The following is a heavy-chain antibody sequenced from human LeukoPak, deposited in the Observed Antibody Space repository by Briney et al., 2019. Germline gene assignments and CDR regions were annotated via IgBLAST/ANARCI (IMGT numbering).Heavy chain of an antibody. CDR1: GFTFSSYA. J-gene: IGHJ4*02. V-gene: IGHV3-49*04. CDR3: ARAAEYGLHRLIPFNH. D-gene: IGHD6-25*01. Sequence: PGGSLRLSCAASGFTFSSYAMSWVRQAPGKGLEWVGFIRSKPYSGATQYAASVKGRFIISGDDSKSIAYLQMNSLKTEDTAVYYCARAAEYGLHRLIPFNHWGQGTLVIVSS. CDR2: IRSKPYSGAT.